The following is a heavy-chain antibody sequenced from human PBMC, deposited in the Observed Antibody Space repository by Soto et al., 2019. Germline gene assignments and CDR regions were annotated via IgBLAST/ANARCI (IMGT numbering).Heavy chain of an antibody. CDR2: IIPIFGTA. Sequence: QVQLVQSGAEVKKPGSSVKVSCKASGGTFSSYAISWVRQAPGQGLEWMGGIIPIFGTANYAQKFQGRVTITADESTSTAYRELSSLRSEDTAVYYCAREGMVSSGWYGGMDVWGQGTTVTVSS. CDR3: AREGMVSSGWYGGMDV. CDR1: GGTFSSYA. D-gene: IGHD6-19*01. J-gene: IGHJ6*02. V-gene: IGHV1-69*12.